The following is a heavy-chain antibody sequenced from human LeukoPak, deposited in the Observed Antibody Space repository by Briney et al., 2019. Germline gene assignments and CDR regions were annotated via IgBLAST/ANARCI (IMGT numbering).Heavy chain of an antibody. Sequence: TGGSLRLSCAASGFTFSRYAMSWVRQAPGKGLEWVCGISSSGESPYYADSVKGRFTISRDNSKNTLYLEINSLRAEGTAVYYCAKKSRDGYNPFDYLGQGTLVTVSS. CDR3: AKKSRDGYNPFDY. J-gene: IGHJ4*02. V-gene: IGHV3-23*01. CDR2: ISSSGESP. CDR1: GFTFSRYA. D-gene: IGHD5-24*01.